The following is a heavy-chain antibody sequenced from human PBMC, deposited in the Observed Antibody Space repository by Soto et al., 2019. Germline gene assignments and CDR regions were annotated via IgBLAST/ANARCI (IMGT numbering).Heavy chain of an antibody. D-gene: IGHD2-15*01. CDR2: ISWNSGSI. CDR3: AKSSGGSSWYYMDV. J-gene: IGHJ6*03. Sequence: DVQLVESGGGLVQPGRSLRLSCAASGFTFDDYAMHWVRQAPGKGLEWVSGISWNSGSIGYADSVKGRFTISRDNDKNSLYLQMNSLRAEDTALYYCAKSSGGSSWYYMDVWGKGTTVTVSS. V-gene: IGHV3-9*01. CDR1: GFTFDDYA.